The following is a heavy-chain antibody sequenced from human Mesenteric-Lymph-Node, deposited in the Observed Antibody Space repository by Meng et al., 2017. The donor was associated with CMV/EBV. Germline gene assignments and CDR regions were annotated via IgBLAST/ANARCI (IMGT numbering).Heavy chain of an antibody. CDR2: VYYTGST. CDR3: ARDSGYDLYYYYYYGMDV. D-gene: IGHD5-12*01. CDR1: GGSITTFY. V-gene: IGHV4-59*12. J-gene: IGHJ6*02. Sequence: ETLSLTCTVSGGSITTFYWNWIRQPPGKGLEWIGNVYYTGSTNYNPSLKSRVTISVDTSKNQFSLKLSSVTAADTAVYYCARDSGYDLYYYYYYGMDVWGQGTTVTVSS.